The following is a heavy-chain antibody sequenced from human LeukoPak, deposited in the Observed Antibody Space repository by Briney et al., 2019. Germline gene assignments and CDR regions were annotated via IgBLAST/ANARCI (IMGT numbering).Heavy chain of an antibody. CDR2: ISAYNGNT. J-gene: IGHJ4*02. D-gene: IGHD2-15*01. Sequence: ASVKVSCQASGYTFNSYGISWVRQAPGQGLEWMGWISAYNGNTNYAQKLQGRVTMTTDTSTSTAYMELRSLRSDDTAVYYCARFGVVVVAAQFYDYWGQGTLVTVSS. CDR3: ARFGVVVVAAQFYDY. CDR1: GYTFNSYG. V-gene: IGHV1-18*01.